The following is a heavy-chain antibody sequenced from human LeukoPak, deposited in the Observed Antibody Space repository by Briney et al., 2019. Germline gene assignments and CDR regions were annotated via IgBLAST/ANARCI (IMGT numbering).Heavy chain of an antibody. J-gene: IGHJ4*02. V-gene: IGHV3-74*01. Sequence: GGSLRLSCAASGFSFSGHWMHWARQLPGKGLVWVSRISPTGSTTSYADSVKGRFTVSRDNAKNTLYLQVNNLRAEDTAVYYCARDLPGSGGNEDYWGQGTLVTVSS. CDR1: GFSFSGHW. CDR2: ISPTGSTT. CDR3: ARDLPGSGGNEDY. D-gene: IGHD4-23*01.